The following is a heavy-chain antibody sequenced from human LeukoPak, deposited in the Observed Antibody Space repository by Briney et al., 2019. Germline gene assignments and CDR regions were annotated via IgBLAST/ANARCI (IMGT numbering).Heavy chain of an antibody. CDR1: GFTFSSYW. CDR2: IKQDGSEK. Sequence: PGGSLRLSCAASGFTFSSYWMSWVRQAPGKGLEWVANIKQDGSEKYYVDSVKGRFTISRDNAKNSLYLQMNSLRAEDTAVYYCARDLYCSGGSCDLDYWGQGTLVTVSS. J-gene: IGHJ4*02. V-gene: IGHV3-7*01. CDR3: ARDLYCSGGSCDLDY. D-gene: IGHD2-15*01.